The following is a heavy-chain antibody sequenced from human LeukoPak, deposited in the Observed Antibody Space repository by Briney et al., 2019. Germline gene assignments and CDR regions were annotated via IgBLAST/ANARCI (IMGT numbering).Heavy chain of an antibody. D-gene: IGHD2-15*01. CDR3: VREAGYCAPVCVKTNWFDP. CDR2: ISNGKT. Sequence: GGSLRLSCAASGFPFSSHAMSWIRQPPGKGLEWVAAISNGKTYYADSVRGRFAISRDDSTNTVYLHMNSLRDEDTVLYHCVREAGYCAPVCVKTNWFDPWGQGTLVTVSS. V-gene: IGHV3-23*01. CDR1: GFPFSSHA. J-gene: IGHJ5*02.